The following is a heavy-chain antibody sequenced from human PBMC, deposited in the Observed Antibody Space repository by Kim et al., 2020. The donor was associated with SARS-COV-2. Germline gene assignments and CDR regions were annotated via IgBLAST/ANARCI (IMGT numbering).Heavy chain of an antibody. CDR3: ARKLIIAAAGGPFDY. V-gene: IGHV4-34*01. Sequence: PSLKSRVTISVDTSKNQFSLKLSSVTAADTAVYYCARKLIIAAAGGPFDYWGQGTLVTVSS. D-gene: IGHD6-13*01. J-gene: IGHJ4*02.